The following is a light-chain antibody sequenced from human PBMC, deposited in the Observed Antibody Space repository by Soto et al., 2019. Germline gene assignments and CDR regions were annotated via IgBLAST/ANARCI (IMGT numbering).Light chain of an antibody. CDR2: ATS. CDR1: QSISSY. Sequence: DIQLTQSPSSLSASVGDRVTITCRASQSISSYLNWYQQRPGKAPNLLIYATSSLRTGVPSRFRGSRSGADFTLTISNLQPEDFATYYCQQSYSTPPTTVGQGTRLEIK. V-gene: IGKV1-39*01. CDR3: QQSYSTPPTT. J-gene: IGKJ5*01.